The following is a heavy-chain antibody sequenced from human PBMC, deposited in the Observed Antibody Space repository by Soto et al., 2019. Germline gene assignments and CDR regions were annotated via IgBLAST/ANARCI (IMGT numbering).Heavy chain of an antibody. D-gene: IGHD6-19*01. CDR2: ISAYNGNT. CDR3: ARDSRQWLVTELEY. J-gene: IGHJ4*02. CDR1: GYTFTSYG. Sequence: ASVKVSCKASGYTFTSYGISWVRQAPGQGLEWMGWISAYNGNTNYAQKLQGRVTMTTDTSTSTAYMELRSLRSDDTAVYYCARDSRQWLVTELEYWGQGTLVTVSS. V-gene: IGHV1-18*01.